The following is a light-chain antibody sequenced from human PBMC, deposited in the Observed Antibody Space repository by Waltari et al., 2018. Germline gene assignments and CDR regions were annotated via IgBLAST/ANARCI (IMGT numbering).Light chain of an antibody. CDR1: GSNIGSKT. J-gene: IGLJ3*02. CDR2: INN. Sequence: QSVLTQPPSASGTPGQRVTISCSGSGSNIGSKTVNWYQQFPGTAPKLLVYINNQRPSCVPDRFSGSKSGTSASLAISGLQSEDEADYYCAAWDDSLNTWVFGGGTKLTVL. CDR3: AAWDDSLNTWV. V-gene: IGLV1-44*01.